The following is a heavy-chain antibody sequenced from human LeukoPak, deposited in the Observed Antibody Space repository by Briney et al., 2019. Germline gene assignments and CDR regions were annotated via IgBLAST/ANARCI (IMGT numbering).Heavy chain of an antibody. J-gene: IGHJ4*02. CDR3: ARGAYNGYIVVPDY. Sequence: PSETLSLTCTVSGGSISSYYWSWIRQPPGKGLEWIGYISYSGSTNYNPSLKSRVTISADTSKIQLSLKLSSVTAADTAVYYCARGAYNGYIVVPDYWGQGTLVTVSS. V-gene: IGHV4-59*01. CDR1: GGSISSYY. CDR2: ISYSGST. D-gene: IGHD2-21*01.